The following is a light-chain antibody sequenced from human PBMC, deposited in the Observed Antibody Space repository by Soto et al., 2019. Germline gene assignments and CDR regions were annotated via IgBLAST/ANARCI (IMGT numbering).Light chain of an antibody. CDR3: QQSFITPPLT. V-gene: IGKV1-39*01. J-gene: IGKJ4*01. Sequence: DIQMTQSPSSLSASIGDRITITCRASQSISTYLNWYQQKPGKAPNLLIYGASTLQSGVPSRFSGIGSATDFTLTLSSLQTEDFATYYCQQSFITPPLTFGGGTKVDIK. CDR2: GAS. CDR1: QSISTY.